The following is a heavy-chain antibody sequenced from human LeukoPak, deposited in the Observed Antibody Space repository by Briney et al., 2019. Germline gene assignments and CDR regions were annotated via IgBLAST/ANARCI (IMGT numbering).Heavy chain of an antibody. Sequence: KASETLSLTCAVYGGSFSGYYWSWIRQPPGKRLEWLGEINHSGSTNYNPSLKSRVTISVDKSKNQFSLKLSSVTAADTAVYYCARRTPGLYFGYFYYYMDVWGKGATVTISS. V-gene: IGHV4-34*01. CDR1: GGSFSGYY. D-gene: IGHD3-16*02. CDR3: ARRTPGLYFGYFYYYMDV. J-gene: IGHJ6*03. CDR2: INHSGST.